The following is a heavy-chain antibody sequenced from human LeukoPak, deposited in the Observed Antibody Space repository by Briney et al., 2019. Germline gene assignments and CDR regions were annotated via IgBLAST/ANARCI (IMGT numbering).Heavy chain of an antibody. V-gene: IGHV3-48*01. Sequence: GGSLRLSCAASGITFSDYSMDWVRQAPGKGLEWVSYISSGSGTIYYADSVKGRFTISRDNAKNSLYLQMNSLRAEDTAVYYCARVWDDGSGDGDYWGQGTLVTVSS. CDR2: ISSGSGTI. D-gene: IGHD3-22*01. J-gene: IGHJ4*02. CDR1: GITFSDYS. CDR3: ARVWDDGSGDGDY.